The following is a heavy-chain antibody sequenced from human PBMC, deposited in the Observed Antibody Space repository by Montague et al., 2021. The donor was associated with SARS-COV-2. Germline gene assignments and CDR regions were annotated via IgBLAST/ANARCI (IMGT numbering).Heavy chain of an antibody. CDR1: GGSISSSSYY. D-gene: IGHD6-19*01. Sequence: SETLSLTCTVSGGSISSSSYYWGWIRQPPGKGLEWIGSIYYSGSTYHNPSLKSRATISVDTSKNQFSLKLSSVTAADTAVYYCARQRRGGLVSTPRFFDYWGQGTLVTVSS. CDR3: ARQRRGGLVSTPRFFDY. CDR2: IYYSGST. J-gene: IGHJ4*02. V-gene: IGHV4-39*01.